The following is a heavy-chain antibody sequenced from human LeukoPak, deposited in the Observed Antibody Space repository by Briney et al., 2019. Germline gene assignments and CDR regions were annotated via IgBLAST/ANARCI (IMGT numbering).Heavy chain of an antibody. V-gene: IGHV4-4*09. D-gene: IGHD2-2*01. CDR3: ARHRSPSSLSFFDI. Sequence: SETLSLTCTVSGSSISSYYWSWIRQPPGKGLEWIGYIYTSETTNFNPALRSRVTISIDTSKNQVSLRLSSVTAADTALYYCARHRSPSSLSFFDIWGQGMLVIVSS. J-gene: IGHJ4*02. CDR2: IYTSETT. CDR1: GSSISSYY.